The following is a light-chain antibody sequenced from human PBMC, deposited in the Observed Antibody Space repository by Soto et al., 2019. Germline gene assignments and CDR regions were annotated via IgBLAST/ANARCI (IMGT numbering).Light chain of an antibody. CDR3: QQYGSSPPWT. CDR2: GAS. Sequence: EIVLTQSPGTLSLSPGERATLSCRASQSVSFSYLAWYQQKPGQAPRLLIYGASSRATGSPHRFSGSGSGTDFTLTISRLQPEDFVVYYCQQYGSSPPWTFGQGTKVEIK. V-gene: IGKV3-20*01. CDR1: QSVSFSY. J-gene: IGKJ1*01.